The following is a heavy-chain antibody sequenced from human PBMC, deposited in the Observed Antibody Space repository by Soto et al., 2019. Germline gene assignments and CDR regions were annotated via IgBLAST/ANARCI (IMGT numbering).Heavy chain of an antibody. CDR3: AKASGRSLYNWFDP. CDR2: IVPLFGTT. D-gene: IGHD1-26*01. J-gene: IGHJ5*02. CDR1: GGNFTSYA. Sequence: QVQLVQSGAEGKKPGSSVKVSCKASGGNFTSYAISWVRQAPGQGLEFMGGIVPLFGTTNYAHKFRGRVTVTADESTSTVYMEMSSLRSEDTAVYYCAKASGRSLYNWFDPWGQGTLVTVST. V-gene: IGHV1-69*01.